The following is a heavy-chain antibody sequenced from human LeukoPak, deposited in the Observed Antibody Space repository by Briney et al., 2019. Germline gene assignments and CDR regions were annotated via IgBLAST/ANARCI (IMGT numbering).Heavy chain of an antibody. Sequence: PGGSLRLSCAASGFTFSSYGMHWVRQAPGKGLEWVAVISYDGSNKYYADSVKGRFTISRDNSKNTLYLQMNSLRAEDTAVYYCAKSTSSGWGRGDYWGQGTLVTVSS. CDR3: AKSTSSGWGRGDY. J-gene: IGHJ4*02. CDR2: ISYDGSNK. V-gene: IGHV3-30*18. D-gene: IGHD6-19*01. CDR1: GFTFSSYG.